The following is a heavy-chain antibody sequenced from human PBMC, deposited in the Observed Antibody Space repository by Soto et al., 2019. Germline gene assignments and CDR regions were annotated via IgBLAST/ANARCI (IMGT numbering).Heavy chain of an antibody. CDR3: AKDAIVVVPAAICWFDP. Sequence: GGSLRLSCTASGFTFSSYGMLWVRQAPGKGLEWVAVISYDGSNKYYADSVKGRFTISRDNSKNTLYLQMNSLRAEDTAVYYCAKDAIVVVPAAICWFDPWGQGTLVTVSS. D-gene: IGHD2-2*01. CDR1: GFTFSSYG. V-gene: IGHV3-30*18. CDR2: ISYDGSNK. J-gene: IGHJ5*02.